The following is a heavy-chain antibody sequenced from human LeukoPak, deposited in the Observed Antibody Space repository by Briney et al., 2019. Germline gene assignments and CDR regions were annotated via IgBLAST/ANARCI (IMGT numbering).Heavy chain of an antibody. D-gene: IGHD6-6*01. V-gene: IGHV3-30*03. J-gene: IGHJ4*02. CDR2: ISYDGRIK. CDR3: AAYSSCDY. CDR1: GFTFSSYG. Sequence: GGSLRLSCADSGFTFSSYGMHWVRQAPGKGLEWVAVISYDGRIKDYADSVKGRFTISRDNSKNTLYLQMNSLRAEDTAVYYCAAYSSCDYWGQGTLVTVSS.